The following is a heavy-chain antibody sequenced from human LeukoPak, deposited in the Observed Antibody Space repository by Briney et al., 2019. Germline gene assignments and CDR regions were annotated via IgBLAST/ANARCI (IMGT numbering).Heavy chain of an antibody. D-gene: IGHD4-17*01. CDR1: GYTFISYV. Sequence: VASVKVSCKASGYTFISYVMHWVRQAPGQRLEWMGWINAGNGNTKYSQKFQGRVTITRDTSASTAYMELSSLRSEDTAVYYCARDYGDYLGVANYGMDVWGQGTTVTVSS. CDR2: INAGNGNT. J-gene: IGHJ6*02. CDR3: ARDYGDYLGVANYGMDV. V-gene: IGHV1-3*01.